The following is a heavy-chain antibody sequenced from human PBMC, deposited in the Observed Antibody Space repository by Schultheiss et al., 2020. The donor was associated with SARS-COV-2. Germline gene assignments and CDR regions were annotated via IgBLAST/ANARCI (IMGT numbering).Heavy chain of an antibody. Sequence: GGSLRLSCAASGFTFSSYAMHWVRQAPGKGLEWVSAISGSGGSTYYADSVKGRFTISRDNSKNTLYLQMNSLRAEDTAVYYCATDPRSGVPTRDLSDIWGHGTVVTVSS. CDR1: GFTFSSYA. CDR3: ATDPRSGVPTRDLSDI. J-gene: IGHJ3*02. V-gene: IGHV3-23*01. CDR2: ISGSGGST. D-gene: IGHD3-3*01.